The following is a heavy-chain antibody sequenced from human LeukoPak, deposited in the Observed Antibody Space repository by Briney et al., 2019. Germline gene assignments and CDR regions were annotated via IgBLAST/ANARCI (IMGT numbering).Heavy chain of an antibody. CDR1: GFAFSSFA. D-gene: IGHD6-19*01. CDR3: AKDTSSSSGWTR. V-gene: IGHV3-23*01. J-gene: IGHJ4*02. Sequence: GGSLRLSCVASGFAFSSFAMSWVRQAPGKGLEWVSGLTGSGSTYHADSVKGRFTISRDNSKNTLYLQMNSLRAEDTAVYYCAKDTSSSSGWTRWGQGTLVTVSS. CDR2: LTGSGST.